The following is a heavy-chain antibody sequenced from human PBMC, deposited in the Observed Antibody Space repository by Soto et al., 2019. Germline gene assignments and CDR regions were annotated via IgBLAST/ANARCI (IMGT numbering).Heavy chain of an antibody. CDR2: INHGGYT. Sequence: QVQLQQWGAGLLKPSETLSLTCAVYGGAFNGYYWSWIRQPPGKGLEWIGEINHGGYTSYNPSLKSRVPISGDTANDHFSRRLSSVTAADTAVYYCARGLRAIIGSVTYYPDSWGQGPLVTVSS. CDR3: ARGLRAIIGSVTYYPDS. CDR1: GGAFNGYY. J-gene: IGHJ4*02. D-gene: IGHD3-10*01. V-gene: IGHV4-34*01.